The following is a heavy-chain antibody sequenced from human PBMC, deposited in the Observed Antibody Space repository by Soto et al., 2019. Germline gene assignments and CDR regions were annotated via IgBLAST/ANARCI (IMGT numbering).Heavy chain of an antibody. CDR1: GFTFSSYS. Sequence: GGSLRLSCAASGFTFSSYSMNWVRQAPGKGLEWVSSISSSSSYIYYADSVKGRFTISRDNAKNSLYLQMNSLRAEDTAVYYCARGLEYCSSTSCYPPDYYYYMDVWGKGTTVTVSS. J-gene: IGHJ6*03. D-gene: IGHD2-2*01. V-gene: IGHV3-21*01. CDR3: ARGLEYCSSTSCYPPDYYYYMDV. CDR2: ISSSSSYI.